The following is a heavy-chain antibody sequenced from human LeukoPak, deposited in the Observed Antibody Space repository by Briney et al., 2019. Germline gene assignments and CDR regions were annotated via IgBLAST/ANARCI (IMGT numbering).Heavy chain of an antibody. V-gene: IGHV4-34*01. CDR3: ARDRYCSSTSCPMDYYYYYMDV. Sequence: SETLSLTCAVYGGSFSGYYWSWIRQPPGKGLAWIGEINHSGSTNYNPSLKSRVTISVDTSKNQCSLKLSSVTAADTAVYYCARDRYCSSTSCPMDYYYYYMDVWGKGTTVTVSS. CDR2: INHSGST. D-gene: IGHD2-2*01. CDR1: GGSFSGYY. J-gene: IGHJ6*03.